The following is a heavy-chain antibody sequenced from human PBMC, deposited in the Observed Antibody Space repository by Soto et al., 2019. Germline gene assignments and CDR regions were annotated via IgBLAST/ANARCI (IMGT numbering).Heavy chain of an antibody. Sequence: PGGSLRLSCAASGFTVSSNYMSWVRQAPGKGLEWVSVIYSGGSTYYADSVKGRFTISRDNSKNTLYLQMNSLRAEDTAVYYCARDPFGVGATNYYYGMDVWGQGTTVTVSS. CDR2: IYSGGST. J-gene: IGHJ6*02. CDR1: GFTVSSNY. D-gene: IGHD1-26*01. V-gene: IGHV3-53*01. CDR3: ARDPFGVGATNYYYGMDV.